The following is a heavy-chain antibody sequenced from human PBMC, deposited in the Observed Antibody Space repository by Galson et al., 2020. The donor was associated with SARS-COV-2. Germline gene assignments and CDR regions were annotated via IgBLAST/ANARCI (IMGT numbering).Heavy chain of an antibody. Sequence: SETLSLTCAVYGGSFNGYSWTWIRQAPGKGLEWIGEIKFGGDTNYSPSLRSRVTLSVDTSKNQFSLKLTSLSAADTALYFCTRGRQGVVPSPVLGLGPLYSYYYMDVWSKGTSVTVSS. D-gene: IGHD2-2*01. CDR1: GGSFNGYS. CDR2: IKFGGDT. CDR3: TRGRQGVVPSPVLGLGPLYSYYYMDV. J-gene: IGHJ6*03. V-gene: IGHV4-34*01.